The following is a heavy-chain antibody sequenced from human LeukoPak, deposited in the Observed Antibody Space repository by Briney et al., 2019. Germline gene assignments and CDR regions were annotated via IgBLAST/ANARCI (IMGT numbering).Heavy chain of an antibody. CDR1: GFTFSSYA. CDR3: AKKPVTADYYDSSGYSNWFDP. V-gene: IGHV3-23*01. D-gene: IGHD3-22*01. CDR2: ISGSGGST. J-gene: IGHJ5*02. Sequence: PGGSLRLSCAASGFTFSSYAMSWVRQAPGKGLEWVSAISGSGGSTYYADSVKGRFTISRDNSKNTLYLQMNSLRAEDTAVYYCAKKPVTADYYDSSGYSNWFDPWGQETLVTVSS.